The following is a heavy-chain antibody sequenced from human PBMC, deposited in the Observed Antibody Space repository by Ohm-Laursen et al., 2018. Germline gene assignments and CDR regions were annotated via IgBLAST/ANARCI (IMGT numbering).Heavy chain of an antibody. CDR2: IYYSGHT. D-gene: IGHD1-1*01. Sequence: SETLSLTCTVSGGSISSDSYYWGWIRQPPGKGLEWIGSIYYSGHTYYNPSLKSRVTMSVDTSKNQFSLKLSSVTAADTAVYYCARDRGRRRRWFDPWGQGTLVTVSS. V-gene: IGHV4-39*07. J-gene: IGHJ5*02. CDR3: ARDRGRRRRWFDP. CDR1: GGSISSDSYY.